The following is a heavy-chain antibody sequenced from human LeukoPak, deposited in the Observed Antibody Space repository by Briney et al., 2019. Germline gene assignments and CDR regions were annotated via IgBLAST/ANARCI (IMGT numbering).Heavy chain of an antibody. CDR2: IYHSGST. J-gene: IGHJ5*02. V-gene: IGHV4-38-2*01. CDR3: ARHEYSGSYYGLSWFDP. CDR1: GYSTSSGYY. D-gene: IGHD1-26*01. Sequence: PSETLSLTCAVSGYSTSSGYYWGRIRQPPGKGLEWIGSIYHSGSTYYNPSLKSRVTISVDTSKNQFSLKLSSVTAADTAVYYCARHEYSGSYYGLSWFDPWGQGTLVTVSS.